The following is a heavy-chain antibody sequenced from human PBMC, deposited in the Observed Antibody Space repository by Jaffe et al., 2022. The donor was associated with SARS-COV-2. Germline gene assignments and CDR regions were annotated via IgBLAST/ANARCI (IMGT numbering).Heavy chain of an antibody. CDR2: ISGSGGST. CDR3: AKDPTVVVITTDHLGGFVDY. V-gene: IGHV3-23*01. Sequence: EVQLLESGGGLVQPGGSLRLSCAASGFTFSSYAMSWVRQAPGKGLEWVSAISGSGGSTYYADSVKGRFTISRDNSKNTLYLQMNSLRAEDTAVYYCAKDPTVVVITTDHLGGFVDYWGQGTLVTVSS. J-gene: IGHJ4*02. D-gene: IGHD3-22*01. CDR1: GFTFSSYA.